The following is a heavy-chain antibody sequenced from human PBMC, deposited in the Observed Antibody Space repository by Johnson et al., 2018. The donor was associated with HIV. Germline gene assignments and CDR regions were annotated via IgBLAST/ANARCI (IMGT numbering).Heavy chain of an antibody. CDR2: ISGSGSTT. CDR3: ANRKDILTGYDAFDI. CDR1: GFTFSSYW. Sequence: VQLVESGGGLVEPGGSLRLSCAASGFTFSSYWMSWVRQAPGKGLEWVSYISGSGSTTYYAEFVKGRFTISRDNAKNSLFLQMNSRRAEDTAVYYCANRKDILTGYDAFDIWGQGPMVTVSS. D-gene: IGHD3-9*01. V-gene: IGHV3-48*04. J-gene: IGHJ3*02.